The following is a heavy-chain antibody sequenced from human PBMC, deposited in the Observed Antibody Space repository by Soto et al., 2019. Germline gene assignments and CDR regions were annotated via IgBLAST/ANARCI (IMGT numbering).Heavy chain of an antibody. Sequence: VSEKGSCKASGYTFTIYGISWVRQAPGQGLEWMGWISAYNGNTNYAQKLQGRVTMTTDTSTSTAYMELRSLRSADTAVYYCARLEWWSTCYYYKGVWGKGTRVXVSS. J-gene: IGHJ6*03. CDR3: ARLEWWSTCYYYKGV. CDR1: GYTFTIYG. V-gene: IGHV1-18*01. D-gene: IGHD2-15*01. CDR2: ISAYNGNT.